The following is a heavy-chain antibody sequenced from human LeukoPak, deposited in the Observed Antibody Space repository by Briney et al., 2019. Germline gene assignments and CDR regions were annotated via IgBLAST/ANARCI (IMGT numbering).Heavy chain of an antibody. Sequence: PGGSLRLSCAASGFTFSSFNMNWVRQSPGKGLEWISYISSGGATIFYADPVKGRFTISRDNAKNSVYLQMTNVRAEDTAVYYCARDRCGNTCYRGDAFDIWGQGTMVTVSS. CDR3: ARDRCGNTCYRGDAFDI. V-gene: IGHV3-48*01. CDR1: GFTFSSFN. D-gene: IGHD2-2*01. J-gene: IGHJ3*02. CDR2: ISSGGATI.